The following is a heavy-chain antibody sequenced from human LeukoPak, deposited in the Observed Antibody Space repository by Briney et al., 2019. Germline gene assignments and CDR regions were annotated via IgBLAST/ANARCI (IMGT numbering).Heavy chain of an antibody. CDR1: GFTFDDYG. J-gene: IGHJ6*03. CDR2: INWNGGST. Sequence: GGSLRLSCAASGFTFDDYGMSWVRQAPGKGLEWVSGINWNGGSTGYADSVKGRFTISRDNAKNSLYLQMNSLRAEDTAVYYCAKDSLDLALHDYSNSRGHYYYYMDVWGKGTTVTVSS. CDR3: AKDSLDLALHDYSNSRGHYYYYMDV. V-gene: IGHV3-20*04. D-gene: IGHD4-11*01.